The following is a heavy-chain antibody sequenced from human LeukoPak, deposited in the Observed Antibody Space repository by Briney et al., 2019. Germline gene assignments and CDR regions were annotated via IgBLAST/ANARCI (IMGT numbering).Heavy chain of an antibody. CDR2: IKQDGSEK. D-gene: IGHD3-3*01. Sequence: GGSLRLSCAASGFIFSSFWMTWVRQAPGKGLEWVGNIKQDGSEKYYVDSVKGRFTISRDNATDSLFLQMNSLRADDTAVYYCAREGNDFWSGPVWFDPWGQGTLVTVSS. CDR1: GFIFSSFW. V-gene: IGHV3-7*01. CDR3: AREGNDFWSGPVWFDP. J-gene: IGHJ5*02.